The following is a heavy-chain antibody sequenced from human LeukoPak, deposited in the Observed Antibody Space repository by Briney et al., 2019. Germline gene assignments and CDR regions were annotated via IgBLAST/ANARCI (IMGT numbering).Heavy chain of an antibody. D-gene: IGHD3-10*01. V-gene: IGHV4-39*01. J-gene: IGHJ5*02. Sequence: SETLSLTCTVSGGPISSSSYYWGWIRQPPGKGLEWIGSIYYSGSTYYNPSLKSRVTISVDTSKNQFSLKLSSVTAADTAVYYCASYYYGSGSYYRKRWFDPWGQGTLVTVSS. CDR3: ASYYYGSGSYYRKRWFDP. CDR2: IYYSGST. CDR1: GGPISSSSYY.